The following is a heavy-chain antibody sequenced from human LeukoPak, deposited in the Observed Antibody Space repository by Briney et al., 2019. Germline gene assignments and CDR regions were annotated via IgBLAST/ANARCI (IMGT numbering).Heavy chain of an antibody. V-gene: IGHV3-21*01. CDR2: ISSSSSYI. J-gene: IGHJ4*02. D-gene: IGHD3-3*01. CDR1: GFTFSSYT. Sequence: PGWSLRLSCAAPGFTFSSYTINWVRQAPGKGLEWVSSISSSSSYIYYADSVKGRFTLSRDNAKNSLYLQMNSLRAQHTAVYYCARVRSWSGQEAYWGQGTLVTVSS. CDR3: ARVRSWSGQEAY.